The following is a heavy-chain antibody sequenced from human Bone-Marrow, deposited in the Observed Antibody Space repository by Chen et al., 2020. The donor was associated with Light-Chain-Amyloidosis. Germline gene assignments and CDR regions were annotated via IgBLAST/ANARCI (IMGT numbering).Heavy chain of an antibody. CDR3: AAAINGEYFEF. D-gene: IGHD2-8*01. V-gene: IGHV1-3*01. Sequence: QLHVVQSGPEVKKPGASVNVSCKTSGYRFSGYALHWVRQAPGQRPEWIGWINVGKGNTKYSSRLQDRVTITRDTVATTAYMELNSLKSEDTAVYYCAAAINGEYFEFWGPGTLVTVSS. J-gene: IGHJ4*02. CDR2: INVGKGNT. CDR1: GYRFSGYA.